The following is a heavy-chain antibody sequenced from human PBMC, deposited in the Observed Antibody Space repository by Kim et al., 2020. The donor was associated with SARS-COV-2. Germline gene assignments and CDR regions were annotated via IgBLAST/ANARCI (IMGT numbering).Heavy chain of an antibody. V-gene: IGHV3-43*02. J-gene: IGHJ4*02. CDR3: VRGQQWLIKN. CDR2: ISRDGGEI. CDR1: GFTFDDYA. D-gene: IGHD6-19*01. Sequence: GGSLRLSCAASGFTFDDYAIQWVRQVPGKGLEWVSLISRDGGEIKYADSVKGRFTISRDNSKKSVYLQMNSLRSEDTALYYYVRGQQWLIKNWGQGTQVTVPS.